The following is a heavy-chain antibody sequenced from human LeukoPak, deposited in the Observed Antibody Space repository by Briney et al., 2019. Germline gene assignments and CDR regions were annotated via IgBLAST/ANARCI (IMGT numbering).Heavy chain of an antibody. CDR1: GFTFSSYW. CDR2: IKQDGSEK. D-gene: IGHD3-9*01. J-gene: IGHJ4*02. V-gene: IGHV3-7*01. Sequence: PGGSLRLSCAASGFTFSSYWMSWVRQAPGKALEWVANIKQDGSEKYYVDSVKGRFTISRDNAKNSLYLQMNSLRAEDTAVYYCARSITMGYYDILTGNGGFDYWGQGTLVTVSS. CDR3: ARSITMGYYDILTGNGGFDY.